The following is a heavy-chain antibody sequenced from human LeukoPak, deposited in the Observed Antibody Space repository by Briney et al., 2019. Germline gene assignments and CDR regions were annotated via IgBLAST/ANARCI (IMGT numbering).Heavy chain of an antibody. CDR2: IIPILDIT. V-gene: IGHV1-69*04. CDR3: ARDQGVTDPPPYGLDV. D-gene: IGHD4-23*01. CDR1: GGTFSSYA. Sequence: SVKVSCKASGGTFSSYAISWVRQAPGQGLECMGRIIPILDITTYARKIRGRVTITADKSTSTAYMELSSLSSDDTAVYYCARDQGVTDPPPYGLDVWGQGTTVTVSS. J-gene: IGHJ6*02.